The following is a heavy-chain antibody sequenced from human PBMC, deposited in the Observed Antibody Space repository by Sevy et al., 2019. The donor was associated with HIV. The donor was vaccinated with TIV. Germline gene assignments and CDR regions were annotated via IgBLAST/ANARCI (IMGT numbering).Heavy chain of an antibody. Sequence: GGSLRLSCAASGFIFNSYAMTWVRQAPGKGLEWVSGIIGSGGSTYYADSVKGRFTISRDNSRNTLYLEMNSLRGEDTAVYYCAKGYGSGSPPDYWGQGTLVTVSS. CDR1: GFIFNSYA. CDR3: AKGYGSGSPPDY. CDR2: IIGSGGST. J-gene: IGHJ4*02. V-gene: IGHV3-23*01. D-gene: IGHD3-10*01.